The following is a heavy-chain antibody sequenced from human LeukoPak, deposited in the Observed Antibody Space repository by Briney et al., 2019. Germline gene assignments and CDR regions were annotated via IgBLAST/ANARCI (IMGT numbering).Heavy chain of an antibody. CDR3: AKEREMATIFDY. J-gene: IGHJ4*02. V-gene: IGHV3-30-3*01. CDR2: ISYDGSNK. Sequence: GGSLRLSCAASGFTFSSYAMHWVRQAPGKGLEWVAVISYDGSNKYYADSVKGRFTISRDNAKNSLYLQMNSLRAEDTAVYYCAKEREMATIFDYWGQGTLVTVSS. D-gene: IGHD5-24*01. CDR1: GFTFSSYA.